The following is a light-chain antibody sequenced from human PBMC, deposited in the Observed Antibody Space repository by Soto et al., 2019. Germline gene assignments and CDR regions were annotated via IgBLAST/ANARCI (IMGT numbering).Light chain of an antibody. V-gene: IGKV2-28*01. J-gene: IGKJ1*01. Sequence: DIVMTQSPLSQPVTPGEPASISCRSSQSLLHSNGYNYLDWYLQKPGQSPQLLIYLGSDRASGVPDRFSGSGSGTDFTLKISRVEAGDVGIYYCMEGLKLPRTFGQGTKVEIK. CDR2: LGS. CDR3: MEGLKLPRT. CDR1: QSLLHSNGYNY.